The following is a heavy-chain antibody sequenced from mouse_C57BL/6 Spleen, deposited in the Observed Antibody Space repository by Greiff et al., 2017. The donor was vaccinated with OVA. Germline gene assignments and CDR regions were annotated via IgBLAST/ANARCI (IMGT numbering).Heavy chain of an antibody. V-gene: IGHV1-80*01. D-gene: IGHD1-1*01. J-gene: IGHJ4*01. CDR1: GYAFSSYW. CDR3: AKGEGYGSSSYAMDY. CDR2: IYPGDGDT. Sequence: QVQLQQSGAELVKPGASVKISCKASGYAFSSYWMNWVKQRPGKGLEWIGQIYPGDGDTNYNGKFKGRATRTADKSSSTAYMQLLSLTSEGSAVYFCAKGEGYGSSSYAMDYWGQGTSVTVSS.